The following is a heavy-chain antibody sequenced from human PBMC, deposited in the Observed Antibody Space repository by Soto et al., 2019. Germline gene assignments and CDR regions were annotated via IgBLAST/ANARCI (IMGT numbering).Heavy chain of an antibody. J-gene: IGHJ4*02. D-gene: IGHD3-3*01. V-gene: IGHV3-30*03. CDR3: ATMERLFDY. CDR1: GFTFSDYG. CDR2: ISYYGSDK. Sequence: QLQLVESGGGVVQPGRSLRLSCAASGFTFSDYGLDWVRQASGTGLEWVAVISYYGSDKYYADSVKGRFTNSRDNSKNRLYLQMNSLRAEDTAVYYCATMERLFDYWGQGTLVTASS.